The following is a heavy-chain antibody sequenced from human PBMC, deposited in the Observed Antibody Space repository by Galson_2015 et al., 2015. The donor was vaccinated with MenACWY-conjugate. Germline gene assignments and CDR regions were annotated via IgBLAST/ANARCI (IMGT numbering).Heavy chain of an antibody. D-gene: IGHD3-3*01. CDR3: ARVGQEAYYDFWSGYSYRPGYFDY. Sequence: SLRLSCAASGFTFSSYSMSWVRQAPGKGLEWVSYISSSSSTIYYADSVKGRFTISRDNAKNSLYLQMNSLRDEDTAVYYCARVGQEAYYDFWSGYSYRPGYFDYWGQGTLVTVSS. J-gene: IGHJ4*02. CDR1: GFTFSSYS. V-gene: IGHV3-48*02. CDR2: ISSSSSTI.